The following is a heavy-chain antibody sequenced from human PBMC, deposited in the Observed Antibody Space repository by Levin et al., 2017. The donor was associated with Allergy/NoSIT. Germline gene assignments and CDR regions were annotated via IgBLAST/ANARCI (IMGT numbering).Heavy chain of an antibody. V-gene: IGHV5-51*01. CDR3: ARLSRSYGSGSYRVGYYGMDV. D-gene: IGHD3-10*01. CDR2: IYPGDSDT. Sequence: GESLKISCKGSGYSFTSYWIGWVRQMPGKGLEWMGIIYPGDSDTRYSPSFQGQVTISGDKSISTAYLQWSSLKASDTAMYYCARLSRSYGSGSYRVGYYGMDVWGQGTTVTVSS. CDR1: GYSFTSYW. J-gene: IGHJ6*02.